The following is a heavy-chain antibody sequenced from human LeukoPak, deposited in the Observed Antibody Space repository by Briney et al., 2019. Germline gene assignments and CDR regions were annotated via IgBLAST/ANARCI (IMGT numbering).Heavy chain of an antibody. CDR1: GFTFNNYG. CDR2: ISFDGSNN. CDR3: ARITAAAGTYFDY. V-gene: IGHV3-30*03. D-gene: IGHD6-13*01. J-gene: IGHJ4*02. Sequence: AGGTLRLSCAASGFTFNNYGMSWVRQAPGKGLEWLTVISFDGSNNYYADSVKGRFAVSRDNSKNTLYLQMNSLRAEDTAVYYCARITAAAGTYFDYWGQGTLVTVSS.